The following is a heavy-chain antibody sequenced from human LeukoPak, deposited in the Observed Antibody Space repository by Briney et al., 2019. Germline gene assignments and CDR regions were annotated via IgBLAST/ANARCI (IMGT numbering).Heavy chain of an antibody. CDR2: ISSSGSTI. CDR3: ARDILVVTAIPPDWYFDL. D-gene: IGHD2-21*02. V-gene: IGHV3-11*04. CDR1: GFTFSDYY. Sequence: GGSLRLSCAASGFTFSDYYMSWIRQAPGKGLEWVSYISSSGSTIYYADSVKGRFTISRDNAKNSLYLHMNSLRAEDTAVYYCARDILVVTAIPPDWYFDLWGRGPLVTVSS. J-gene: IGHJ2*01.